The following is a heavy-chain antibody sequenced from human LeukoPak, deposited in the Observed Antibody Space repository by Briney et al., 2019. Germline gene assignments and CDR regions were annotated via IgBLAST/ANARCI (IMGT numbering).Heavy chain of an antibody. J-gene: IGHJ4*02. V-gene: IGHV4-4*02. Sequence: PSETLSLTCAVSGGSISSSNWWSWVRQPPGKGLEWIGEIYHSGSTNYNPSLKSRDTISVDKSKNQFSLKLSSVTAADTAVYYCASLTVPYGGSSGTYYFDYWGQGTLVTVSS. CDR2: IYHSGST. CDR1: GGSISSSNW. CDR3: ASLTVPYGGSSGTYYFDY. D-gene: IGHD4-23*01.